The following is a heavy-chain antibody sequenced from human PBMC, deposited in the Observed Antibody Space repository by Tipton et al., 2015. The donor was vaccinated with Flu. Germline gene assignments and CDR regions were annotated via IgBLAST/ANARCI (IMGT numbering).Heavy chain of an antibody. CDR1: GGSFSGYY. D-gene: IGHD1-26*01. Sequence: TPSLTCAVYGGSFSGYYWSWIRQPPGKGLEWIGEINHSGSTNYNPSLKSRVTISVDTSKNQFSLKLSSVTAADTAVYYCASLRSGSYQGSWGQGTLVTVSS. CDR2: INHSGST. J-gene: IGHJ4*02. CDR3: ASLRSGSYQGS. V-gene: IGHV4-34*01.